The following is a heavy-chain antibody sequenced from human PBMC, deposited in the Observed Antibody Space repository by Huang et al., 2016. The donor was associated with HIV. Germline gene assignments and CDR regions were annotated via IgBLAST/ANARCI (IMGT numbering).Heavy chain of an antibody. Sequence: EVQLVESGGGLVKPGGSLRLSCAASGFTFSSYSMNWVRQAPGKGLEGVSSISSSSRYIYYADSVKGRFTISRDNAKNSLYLQMNSLRAEDTAVYYCARAVPTPNRFGVGGFDYWGQGTLVTVSS. V-gene: IGHV3-21*01. D-gene: IGHD3-3*01. CDR3: ARAVPTPNRFGVGGFDY. CDR2: ISSSSRYI. J-gene: IGHJ4*02. CDR1: GFTFSSYS.